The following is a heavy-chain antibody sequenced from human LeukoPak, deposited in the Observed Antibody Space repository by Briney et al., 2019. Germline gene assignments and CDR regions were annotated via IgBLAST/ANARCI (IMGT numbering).Heavy chain of an antibody. Sequence: GGSLRLSCAASGFTFSSYAMSWVRQAPGKGLERVSAISGSGGSTYYADSVKGRFTISRDNSKNTLYLQMNSLRAEDTAVYYCAKDGSYDSSGYLPPYGMDVWGQGTTVTVSS. CDR1: GFTFSSYA. D-gene: IGHD3-22*01. CDR2: ISGSGGST. J-gene: IGHJ6*02. V-gene: IGHV3-23*01. CDR3: AKDGSYDSSGYLPPYGMDV.